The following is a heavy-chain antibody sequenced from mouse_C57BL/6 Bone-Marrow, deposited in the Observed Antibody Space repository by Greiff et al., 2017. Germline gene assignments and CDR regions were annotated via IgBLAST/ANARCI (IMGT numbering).Heavy chain of an antibody. CDR3: TTELYYRKRYYAMDY. Sequence: DVKLQESGAELVRPGASVKLSCTASGFNIKDDYMHWVKQRPEQGLEWIGWIDPENGDTEYASKFQGKATITADTSSNTAYLQLSSLTSEDTAVYYCTTELYYRKRYYAMDYWGQGTSVTVSS. V-gene: IGHV14-4*01. J-gene: IGHJ4*01. CDR1: GFNIKDDY. CDR2: IDPENGDT. D-gene: IGHD2-14*01.